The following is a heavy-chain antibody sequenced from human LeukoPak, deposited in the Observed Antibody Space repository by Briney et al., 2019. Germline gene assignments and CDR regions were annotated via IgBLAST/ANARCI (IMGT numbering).Heavy chain of an antibody. D-gene: IGHD1-26*01. Sequence: ASVKVSCKASGGTFSSYTISWVRQAPGQGLEWMGRIIPILGIANYAQKFQGRVTITADKSTSTAYMELSSLRSEDTAVYYCAREVVGANDAPFDYWGQETLVTVSS. CDR2: IIPILGIA. CDR1: GGTFSSYT. V-gene: IGHV1-69*04. J-gene: IGHJ4*02. CDR3: AREVVGANDAPFDY.